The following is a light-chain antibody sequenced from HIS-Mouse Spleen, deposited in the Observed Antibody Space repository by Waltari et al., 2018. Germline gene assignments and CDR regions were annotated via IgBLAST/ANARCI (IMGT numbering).Light chain of an antibody. CDR3: QAWDSSYSV. J-gene: IGLJ2*01. CDR1: QLGDKY. CDR2: QDS. V-gene: IGLV3-1*01. Sequence: SYELTQPPSVSVSPGQTASITCSGAQLGDKYACWYQQKPGQSTVLVIYQDSKRPSGIPERFSGSNSGNTATLTISGTQAMDEADYYCQAWDSSYSVFGGGTKLTVL.